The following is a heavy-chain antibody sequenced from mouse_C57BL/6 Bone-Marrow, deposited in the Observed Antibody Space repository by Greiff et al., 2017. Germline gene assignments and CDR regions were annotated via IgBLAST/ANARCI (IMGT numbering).Heavy chain of an antibody. CDR3: ARGGGNYEWYFDV. D-gene: IGHD2-1*01. J-gene: IGHJ1*03. CDR2: IDPSDSYT. CDR1: GYTFTSYW. V-gene: IGHV1-59*01. Sequence: QVQLQQPGAELVRPGTSVKLSCKASGYTFTSYWMHWVKQRPGQGLEWIGVIDPSDSYTNYNQKFKGKATLTVDTSSSTAYMQLSSLTSEDSAVYYRARGGGNYEWYFDVWGTGTTVTVSS.